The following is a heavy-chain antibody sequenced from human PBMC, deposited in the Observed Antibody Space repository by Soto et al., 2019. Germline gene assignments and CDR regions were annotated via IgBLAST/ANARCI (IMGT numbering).Heavy chain of an antibody. D-gene: IGHD2-2*01. CDR2: MNPNSGNT. Sequence: ASVKVSCKASGYTFTSYDINWVRQATGQGLEWMGWMNPNSGNTGYAQKFQGRVTMTRNTSISTAYMELSSLRSEDTAVYYCARTLYCSSTSCYAFDIWGQGTMVTVSS. V-gene: IGHV1-8*02. J-gene: IGHJ3*02. CDR3: ARTLYCSSTSCYAFDI. CDR1: GYTFTSYD.